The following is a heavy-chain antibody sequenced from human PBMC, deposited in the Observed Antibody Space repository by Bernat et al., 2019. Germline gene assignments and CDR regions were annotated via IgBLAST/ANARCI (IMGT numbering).Heavy chain of an antibody. CDR3: ARGGAGGNPFPIGY. J-gene: IGHJ4*02. V-gene: IGHV3-7*03. Sequence: EVQLVESGGGLVQPGGSLRLSCAASGFTFSSYWMSWVRQAPGKGREWVANIKQDGSEKYYVDSVKGRFTISRDNAKNSLYLQMNSLRAEDTAVYYCARGGAGGNPFPIGYWGQGTLVTVSS. CDR2: IKQDGSEK. D-gene: IGHD4-23*01. CDR1: GFTFSSYW.